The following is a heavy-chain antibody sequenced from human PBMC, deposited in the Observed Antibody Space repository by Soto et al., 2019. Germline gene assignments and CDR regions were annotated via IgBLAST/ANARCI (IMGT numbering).Heavy chain of an antibody. CDR2: ISGESAYI. CDR3: TRSPRSITGRPKGGAHNDY. J-gene: IGHJ4*02. CDR1: GFTFSPYT. Sequence: GGSLRLSCAASGFTFSPYTMTWVRQAPGKGLEWVASISGESAYIYHADSVKGRFTVSRDNAENSLYLQMGSLRAEDTAIYYCTRSPRSITGRPKGGAHNDYWGQGTLVTVSS. D-gene: IGHD1-20*01. V-gene: IGHV3-21*01.